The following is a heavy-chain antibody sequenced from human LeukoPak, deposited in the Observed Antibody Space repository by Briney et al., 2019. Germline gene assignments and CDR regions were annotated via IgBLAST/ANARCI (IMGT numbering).Heavy chain of an antibody. J-gene: IGHJ5*02. V-gene: IGHV4-4*09. D-gene: IGHD5-24*01. CDR2: IYTSGST. CDR1: GGSISSYY. CDR3: ASQDGYGKGWFDT. Sequence: KPSETLSLTCTVSGGSISSYYWSWIRQPPGKGLEWIGYIYTSGSTNYNPSLKSRVTISVDTSKNQFSLKLSSVTAADTAVYYCASQDGYGKGWFDTWGQGTLVTVSS.